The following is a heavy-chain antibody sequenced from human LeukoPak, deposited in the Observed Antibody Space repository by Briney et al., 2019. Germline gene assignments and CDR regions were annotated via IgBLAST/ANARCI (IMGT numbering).Heavy chain of an antibody. V-gene: IGHV4-61*05. D-gene: IGHD5-24*01. CDR2: IYYSGST. Sequence: PSETLSLTCTVSGGSISSSSYYWGWIRQPPGKGLEWIGYIYYSGSTNYNPSLKSRVTISVDTSKTQFSLRLSSVTAADTAAYYCARVKVVRGEMAPMDVWGKGTTVTVSS. J-gene: IGHJ6*04. CDR1: GGSISSSSYY. CDR3: ARVKVVRGEMAPMDV.